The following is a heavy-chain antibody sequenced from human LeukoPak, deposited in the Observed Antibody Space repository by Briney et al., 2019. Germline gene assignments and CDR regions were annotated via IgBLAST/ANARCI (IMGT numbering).Heavy chain of an antibody. D-gene: IGHD3-22*01. CDR3: AKEANLTYYYDSSGFCD. CDR2: ISWNSDSV. Sequence: GRSLRLSCAASGFTFDDYAMHWVRQAPGKGLEWVSAISWNSDSVGYADSVKGRFTISRDNAKNSLYLQMNSLRAEDTALYYCAKEANLTYYYDSSGFCDWGQGTLVAVSS. CDR1: GFTFDDYA. J-gene: IGHJ4*02. V-gene: IGHV3-9*01.